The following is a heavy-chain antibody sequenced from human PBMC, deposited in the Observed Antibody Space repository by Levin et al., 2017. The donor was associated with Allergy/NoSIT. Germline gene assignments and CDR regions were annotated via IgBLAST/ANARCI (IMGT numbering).Heavy chain of an antibody. CDR3: ARVLRFYYYYYMDV. J-gene: IGHJ6*03. V-gene: IGHV3-33*01. CDR1: GFTFSSYG. Sequence: PGESLKISCAASGFTFSSYGMHWVRQAPGKGLEWVAVIWDDGYKQYYADSVKGRFTISRDNSKNTLYLQMNSLRAEDTAVYYCARVLRFYYYYYMDVWGKGTTVTVSS. D-gene: IGHD5-12*01. CDR2: IWDDGYKQ.